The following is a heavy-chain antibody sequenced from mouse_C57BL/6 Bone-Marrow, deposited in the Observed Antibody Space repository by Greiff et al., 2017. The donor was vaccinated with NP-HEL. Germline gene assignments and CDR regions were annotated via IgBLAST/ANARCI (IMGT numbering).Heavy chain of an antibody. V-gene: IGHV1-82*01. CDR1: GYAFSSSW. CDR3: AREVYYDYQAWFAY. D-gene: IGHD2-4*01. J-gene: IGHJ3*01. Sequence: VQGVESGPELVKPGASVKISCKASGYAFSSSWLNWVKQRPGKGLEWIGRIYPGDGATNYNGKFKGKATLTADKSSSTASMQLSSLTSEDSAVYFCAREVYYDYQAWFAYWGQGTLVTVSA. CDR2: IYPGDGAT.